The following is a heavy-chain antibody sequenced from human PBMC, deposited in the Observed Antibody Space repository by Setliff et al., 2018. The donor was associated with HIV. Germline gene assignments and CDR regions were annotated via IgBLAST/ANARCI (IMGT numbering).Heavy chain of an antibody. D-gene: IGHD6-19*01. Sequence: PSETLSLTCTVSGPYSISSGFYWGWIRQPPGKGLEWIGNMYHSGNTYYNPSLKSRVTISVDTSKNQFSLKLKSATAADTAVYYCARTRTIAVAGPPPDWYFDLWGRGTLVTVSS. CDR3: ARTRTIAVAGPPPDWYFDL. CDR2: MYHSGNT. V-gene: IGHV4-38-2*02. J-gene: IGHJ2*01. CDR1: GPYSISSGFY.